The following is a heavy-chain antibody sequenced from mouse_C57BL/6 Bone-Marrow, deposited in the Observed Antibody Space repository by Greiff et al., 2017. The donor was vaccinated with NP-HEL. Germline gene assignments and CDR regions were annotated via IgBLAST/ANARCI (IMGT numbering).Heavy chain of an antibody. CDR2: IYPGDGDT. CDR3: ARCYGIYWYFDV. CDR1: GYAFSSSW. D-gene: IGHD2-1*01. V-gene: IGHV1-82*01. Sequence: QVQLQQSGPELVKPGASVKISCKASGYAFSSSWMNWVKQTPGKGLEWIGRIYPGDGDTNYNGKFKGKATLTVDKPSSTAYMQLSSLTSEDSAVYYCARCYGIYWYFDVWGTGTTVTVSS. J-gene: IGHJ1*03.